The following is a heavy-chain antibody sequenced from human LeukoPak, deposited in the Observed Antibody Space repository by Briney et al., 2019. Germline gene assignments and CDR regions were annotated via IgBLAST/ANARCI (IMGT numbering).Heavy chain of an antibody. V-gene: IGHV3-23*01. CDR1: GFTFSSYA. CDR3: ARDLGRRCSGGSCNYYYNYMDV. D-gene: IGHD2-15*01. Sequence: PGGSLRLSCAASGFTFSSYAMSWVRQAPGKGLEWVSAISGSGGSTYYADSVKGRFTISRDNSKNTLYLQMNSLRSDDTAVYYCARDLGRRCSGGSCNYYYNYMDVWGKGTTVTISS. J-gene: IGHJ6*03. CDR2: ISGSGGST.